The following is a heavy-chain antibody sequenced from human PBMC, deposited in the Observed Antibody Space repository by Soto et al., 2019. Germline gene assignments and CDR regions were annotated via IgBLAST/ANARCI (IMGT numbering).Heavy chain of an antibody. Sequence: SVKVSCKASGGTFSSYAISWVRQAPGQGLEWMGGIIPIFGTANYAQKFQGRVTITADESTSTAYMELSSLRSEDTAVYYCARVAIVVVPAAPYNWFDPWGQGTLVTVSS. CDR1: GGTFSSYA. CDR2: IIPIFGTA. D-gene: IGHD2-2*03. V-gene: IGHV1-69*13. J-gene: IGHJ5*02. CDR3: ARVAIVVVPAAPYNWFDP.